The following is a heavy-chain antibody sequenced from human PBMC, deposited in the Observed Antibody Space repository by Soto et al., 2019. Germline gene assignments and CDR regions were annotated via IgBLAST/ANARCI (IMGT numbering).Heavy chain of an antibody. Sequence: PGGSLRLSCAASGFTFSSYGMHWFRQAPGKGLEWVAVIWYDGSNKYYADSVKGRFTISRDNSKNTLYLQMNSLRAEDTAVYYCTRDPHQTSGSYGPFDYWGQGTLVTVSS. CDR1: GFTFSSYG. V-gene: IGHV3-33*01. J-gene: IGHJ4*02. CDR3: TRDPHQTSGSYGPFDY. D-gene: IGHD1-26*01. CDR2: IWYDGSNK.